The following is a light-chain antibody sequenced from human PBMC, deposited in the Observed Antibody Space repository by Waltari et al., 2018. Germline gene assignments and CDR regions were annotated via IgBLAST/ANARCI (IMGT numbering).Light chain of an antibody. CDR2: ELR. Sequence: QSALTQPASVSGSPGQSITISCTGTSSDVGGYNYFSWFQQHPGKAPKLIIYELRNRPLGVSERFSGSKSANTASLTISGLQSEDEAYYYCSSYSGSSTLILFGGGTKVTVL. CDR1: SSDVGGYNY. J-gene: IGLJ2*01. CDR3: SSYSGSSTLIL. V-gene: IGLV2-14*03.